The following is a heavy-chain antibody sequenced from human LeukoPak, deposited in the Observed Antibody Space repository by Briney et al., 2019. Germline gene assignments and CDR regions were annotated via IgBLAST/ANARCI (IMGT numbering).Heavy chain of an antibody. CDR3: ASSDQSDRVDRRQYYFDY. D-gene: IGHD3-3*01. CDR1: GYTFTGYY. V-gene: IGHV1-69*13. Sequence: VASVKVSCKASGYTFTGYYMHWVRQAPGQGLEWMGGIIPIFGTANYAQKFQGRVTITADESTSTAYMELSSLRSEDTAVYYCASSDQSDRVDRRQYYFDYWGQGTLVTVSS. J-gene: IGHJ4*02. CDR2: IIPIFGTA.